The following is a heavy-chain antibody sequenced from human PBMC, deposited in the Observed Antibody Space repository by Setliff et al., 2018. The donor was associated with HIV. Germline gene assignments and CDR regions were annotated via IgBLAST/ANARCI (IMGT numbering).Heavy chain of an antibody. CDR1: RFDFNNYW. J-gene: IGHJ6*02. D-gene: IGHD3-10*01. Sequence: GGSLRLSCAASRFDFNNYWMCWVRQAPGKGLEWVANIGQDGSEKNYVDSVKGRFTISRDNAKSSMYLQMNSLRVEDTAIYYCARKFRPGHGVDVWGQGTTVTVSS. CDR2: IGQDGSEK. V-gene: IGHV3-7*01. CDR3: ARKFRPGHGVDV.